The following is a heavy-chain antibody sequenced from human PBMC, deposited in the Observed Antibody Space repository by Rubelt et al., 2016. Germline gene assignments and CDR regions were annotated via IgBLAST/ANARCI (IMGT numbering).Heavy chain of an antibody. CDR3: TRRGVYYDSSGYKVHSD. V-gene: IGHV3-73*01. J-gene: IGHJ4*02. CDR2: IRSKANSYAT. Sequence: GRIRSKANSYATACAASVKGRFTISRDDSKNTAYLQMNSLKIEDTAVYYCTRRGVYYDSSGYKVHSDRGQGTLVTVSS. D-gene: IGHD3-22*01.